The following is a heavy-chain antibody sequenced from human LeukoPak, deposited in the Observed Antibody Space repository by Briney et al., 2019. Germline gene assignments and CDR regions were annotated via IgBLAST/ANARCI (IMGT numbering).Heavy chain of an antibody. Sequence: SETLSLTRTVSGGSISTYYWSWIRQPPGKGLEWMGYIYYTGSTNYSPSLKSRVTISVDTSKNQFSLKLSPVTAADTAVYHCARDGAYGGSGDYHFDYWGQGTLVTVSS. CDR1: GGSISTYY. V-gene: IGHV4-59*01. D-gene: IGHD4-17*01. CDR2: IYYTGST. CDR3: ARDGAYGGSGDYHFDY. J-gene: IGHJ4*02.